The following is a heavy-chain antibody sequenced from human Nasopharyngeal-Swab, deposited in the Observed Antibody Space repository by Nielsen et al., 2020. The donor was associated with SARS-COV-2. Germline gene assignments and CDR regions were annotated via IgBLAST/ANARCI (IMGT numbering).Heavy chain of an antibody. D-gene: IGHD3-10*01. J-gene: IGHJ4*02. CDR1: GYTFTSYA. CDR2: INAGNGNT. CDR3: AKDNGVRWFGGGDFDY. V-gene: IGHV1-3*01. Sequence: VKVSCKASGYTFTSYAMHWVRQAPGQRLEWMGWINAGNGNTEYSQNFQGRVTLTRDTSASLAYMELSSLRSEDAAVYYCAKDNGVRWFGGGDFDYWGQGTLVTVSS.